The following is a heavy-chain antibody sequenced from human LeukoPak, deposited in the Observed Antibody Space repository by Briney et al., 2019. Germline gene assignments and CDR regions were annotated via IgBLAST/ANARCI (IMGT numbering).Heavy chain of an antibody. V-gene: IGHV1-2*02. CDR3: ARVVGTVTTRYYYYYMDV. CDR1: GYTFTGYY. D-gene: IGHD4-11*01. Sequence: ASVKVSCKASGYTFTGYYMHWVRQAPAQGLEWMGWINPNSGGTNYAQKFQGRVTMTRDTSISTAYMELSRLRSDDTAVYYCARVVGTVTTRYYYYYMDVWGKGTTVTVSS. J-gene: IGHJ6*03. CDR2: INPNSGGT.